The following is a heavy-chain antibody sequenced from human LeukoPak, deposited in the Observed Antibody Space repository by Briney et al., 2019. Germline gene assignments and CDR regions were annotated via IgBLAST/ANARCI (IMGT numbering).Heavy chain of an antibody. CDR2: ISGSGGST. D-gene: IGHD2-15*01. Sequence: GGSLRLSCAASGFTFSSYAMSWVRQAPGKGLEWVSAISGSGGSTYYADSVKGRFTISRDNSKNTLYLQMNSLRAEDTAVYYCAKDYGYCSGGSCYFHGMDVWGQGTTVTVFS. V-gene: IGHV3-23*01. J-gene: IGHJ6*02. CDR1: GFTFSSYA. CDR3: AKDYGYCSGGSCYFHGMDV.